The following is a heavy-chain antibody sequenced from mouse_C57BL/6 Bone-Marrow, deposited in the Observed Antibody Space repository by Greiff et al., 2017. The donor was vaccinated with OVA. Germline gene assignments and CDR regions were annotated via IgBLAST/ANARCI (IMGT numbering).Heavy chain of an antibody. Sequence: VQLQASGAELVRPGASVTLSCTASGYTFTDYEMHWVKQTPVHGLEWIGAIDPETDGTASNQQFKGQAILTADKSSSTAYIELRCLTSEDSAVYYCTRGYSNYYARDYGGQGTSVTVTS. D-gene: IGHD2-5*01. J-gene: IGHJ4*01. V-gene: IGHV1-15*01. CDR2: IDPETDGT. CDR1: GYTFTDYE. CDR3: TRGYSNYYARDY.